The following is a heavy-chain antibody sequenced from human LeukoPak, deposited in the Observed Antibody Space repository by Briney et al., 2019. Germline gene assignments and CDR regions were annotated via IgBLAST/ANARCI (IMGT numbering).Heavy chain of an antibody. D-gene: IGHD3-10*01. V-gene: IGHV3-30*18. CDR2: ISYDGSNK. CDR1: GFTFSSYG. J-gene: IGHJ4*02. CDR3: AKDREVRGVIAPCPDY. Sequence: GGSLRLSCAASGFTFSSYGMHWVRQAPGKGLERVAVISYDGSNKYYADSVKGRFTISRDNSKSTLYLQMNSLRAEDTAVYYCAKDREVRGVIAPCPDYWGQGTLVTVSS.